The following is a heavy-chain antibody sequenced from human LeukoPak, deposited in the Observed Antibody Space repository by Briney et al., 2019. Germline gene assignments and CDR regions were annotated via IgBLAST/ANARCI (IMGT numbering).Heavy chain of an antibody. V-gene: IGHV1-3*01. CDR1: GYTFINFA. CDR2: INAGNGNT. Sequence: ASVKVSCKASGYTFINFAINWGRQAPGQRPEWMGWINAGNGNTKYSQKFQGRVTITRDTSASTAYMELSSLTSEDTAVYYCARDSYSSYYFDYWGQGTLVTVSS. J-gene: IGHJ4*02. D-gene: IGHD2-21*01. CDR3: ARDSYSSYYFDY.